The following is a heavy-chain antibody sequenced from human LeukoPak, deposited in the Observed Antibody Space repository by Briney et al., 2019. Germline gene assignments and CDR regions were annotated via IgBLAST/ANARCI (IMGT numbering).Heavy chain of an antibody. Sequence: ASVKVSCKASGGTFSSYAISWVRQAPGQGLEWMGWISAYNGNTNYAQKLQGRVTMTTDTPTSTAYMELRSLRSDDTAVYYCARDWYYYDSSGDCYFDYWGQGTLVTVSS. CDR2: ISAYNGNT. V-gene: IGHV1-18*01. D-gene: IGHD3-22*01. CDR1: GGTFSSYA. J-gene: IGHJ4*02. CDR3: ARDWYYYDSSGDCYFDY.